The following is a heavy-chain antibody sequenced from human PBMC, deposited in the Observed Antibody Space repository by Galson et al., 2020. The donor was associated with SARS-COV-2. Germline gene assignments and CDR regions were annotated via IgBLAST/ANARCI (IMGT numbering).Heavy chain of an antibody. CDR2: IYPSGST. V-gene: IGHV4-38-2*01. J-gene: IGHJ2*01. CDR3: ARQGVNMIVLVSVPGWFFDL. Sequence: SETLSLTCAVSGYSISTTNYWGWVRQPPGTGLEWIGSIYPSGSTYYNPSPKSRVTITLDTSRNQFSLTLHSVTAADTALYYCARQGVNMIVLVSVPGWFFDLWGRVTLVSVSS. CDR1: GYSISTTNY. D-gene: IGHD3-22*01.